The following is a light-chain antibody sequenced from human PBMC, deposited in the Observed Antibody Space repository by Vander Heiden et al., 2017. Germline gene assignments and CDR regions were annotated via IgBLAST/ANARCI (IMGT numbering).Light chain of an antibody. CDR2: EGS. V-gene: IGKV1-33*01. CDR3: QQAEYLPFT. J-gene: IGKJ2*01. Sequence: IQMTQSPSSLSASVGDRVTITCQASQDISQSLNWYQQKPGKAPKLLIYEGSYLETGVPSRFSGSGSGTHFIFTIDSLQPEDFATYFCQQAEYLPFTFGQGTKLEF. CDR1: QDISQS.